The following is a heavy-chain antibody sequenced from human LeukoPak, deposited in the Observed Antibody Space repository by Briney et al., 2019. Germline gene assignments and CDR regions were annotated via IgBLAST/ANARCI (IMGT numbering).Heavy chain of an antibody. V-gene: IGHV1-3*01. CDR3: ARGLTGGLDP. Sequence: GASVKVSCKASGYTFTSYAIHWVRQAPGQRLEWMGWINVGNGNPQYSQKFQGRLTITRDTSASTAYMEVSSLRSEDTAVYYCARGLTGGLDPWGQGTLVTVSS. CDR2: INVGNGNP. D-gene: IGHD3-10*01. CDR1: GYTFTSYA. J-gene: IGHJ5*02.